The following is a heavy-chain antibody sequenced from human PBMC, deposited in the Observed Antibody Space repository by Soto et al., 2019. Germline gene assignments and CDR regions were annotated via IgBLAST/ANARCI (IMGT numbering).Heavy chain of an antibody. CDR3: AKDTVGGYSFWSGYYSDGLDV. D-gene: IGHD3-3*01. V-gene: IGHV3-23*01. J-gene: IGHJ3*01. CDR2: ISGNGAGT. Sequence: EVKLLESGGGLAQPGGSLRLSCVGSGFTFDSYAISWVRQAPGKGLQWISAISGNGAGTDYAHSVKGRFTISRDNSKNTVHLQMNSLRAEDTALYYCAKDTVGGYSFWSGYYSDGLDVWARGQWSPSL. CDR1: GFTFDSYA.